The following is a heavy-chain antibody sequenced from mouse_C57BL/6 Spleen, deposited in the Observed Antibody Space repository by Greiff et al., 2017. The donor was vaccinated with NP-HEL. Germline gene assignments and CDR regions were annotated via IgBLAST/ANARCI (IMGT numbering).Heavy chain of an antibody. J-gene: IGHJ4*01. Sequence: VQLQQSGPELVKPGASVKMSCKASGYTFTDYNMHWVKQSHGKSLEWIGYINPNNGGTSYNQKFKGKATLTVNKSSSTAYMELRSLTSEDSAVYYCAREGDSSGPRYYAMDYWGQGTSVTVSS. D-gene: IGHD3-2*02. V-gene: IGHV1-22*01. CDR2: INPNNGGT. CDR1: GYTFTDYN. CDR3: AREGDSSGPRYYAMDY.